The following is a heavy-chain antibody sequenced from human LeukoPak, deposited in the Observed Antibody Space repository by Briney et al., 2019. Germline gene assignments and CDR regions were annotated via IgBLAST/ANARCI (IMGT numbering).Heavy chain of an antibody. CDR3: ARVMYSSGWYVDY. CDR2: IKQDGSEK. Sequence: GGSLRLSCAASGFTFSSYWMSWVRQAPGKGLEWVANIKQDGSEKYYVDSVKGRFTISRDNAKNSLYLQMNSLRAEDTAVYYCARVMYSSGWYVDYWGQGALVTVSS. CDR1: GFTFSSYW. D-gene: IGHD6-19*01. V-gene: IGHV3-7*01. J-gene: IGHJ4*02.